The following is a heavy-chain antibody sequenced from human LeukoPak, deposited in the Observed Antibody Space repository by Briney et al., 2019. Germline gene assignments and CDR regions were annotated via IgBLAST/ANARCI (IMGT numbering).Heavy chain of an antibody. V-gene: IGHV3-9*01. D-gene: IGHD5-18*01. Sequence: GRSLRLSCAASGFTFGDYAMHWVRQAPGKGLELVSFISWNSGSILYADSVKGRFSISRDNAKNSLYLQMNSLRAEDTAFYYCAKALRDTFYFYYMDVWGKGTTVTVSS. CDR2: ISWNSGSI. CDR1: GFTFGDYA. CDR3: AKALRDTFYFYYMDV. J-gene: IGHJ6*03.